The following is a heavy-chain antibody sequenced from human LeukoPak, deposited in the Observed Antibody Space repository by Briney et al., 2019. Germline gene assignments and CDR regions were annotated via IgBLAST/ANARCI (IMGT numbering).Heavy chain of an antibody. CDR3: AKVHTMIVVFGWFDP. CDR1: GFTFSSYG. Sequence: GGSLRLSCAASGFTFSSYGMHWVRQAPGKGLEWVAVISYDGSNKYYADSVKGRFTIPRDNSKNTLYLQMNSLRAEDTAVYYCAKVHTMIVVFGWFDPWGQGTLVTVSS. J-gene: IGHJ5*02. CDR2: ISYDGSNK. D-gene: IGHD3-22*01. V-gene: IGHV3-30*18.